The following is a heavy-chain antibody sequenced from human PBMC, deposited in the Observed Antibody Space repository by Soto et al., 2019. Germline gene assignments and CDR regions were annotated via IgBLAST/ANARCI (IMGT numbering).Heavy chain of an antibody. Sequence: SETLSLTCTVSGGSISSGGYYWSWIRQHPGKGLEWIGYIYYSGSTYYNPSLKSRVTISVDTSKNQFSLKLSSVTAADTAVYYCARSPVGDYDVWGQGTLVTVSS. CDR3: ARSPVGDYDV. J-gene: IGHJ4*02. D-gene: IGHD4-17*01. V-gene: IGHV4-31*03. CDR1: GGSISSGGYY. CDR2: IYYSGST.